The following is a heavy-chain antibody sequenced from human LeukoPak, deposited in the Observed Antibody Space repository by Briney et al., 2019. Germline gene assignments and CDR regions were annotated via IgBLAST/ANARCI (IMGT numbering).Heavy chain of an antibody. V-gene: IGHV1-69*13. CDR2: IIPIFGTA. CDR1: GGTFSNYA. J-gene: IGHJ4*02. D-gene: IGHD3-10*01. CDR3: SRGRFGLLWFGELER. Sequence: SVKVSCKASGGTFSNYAINWVRQAPGQGLEWMGGIIPIFGTANYAQKFQGRVTITADESTTTTYMELSSLRSEDAAVYYCSRGRFGLLWFGELERWGQGTLVTVSS.